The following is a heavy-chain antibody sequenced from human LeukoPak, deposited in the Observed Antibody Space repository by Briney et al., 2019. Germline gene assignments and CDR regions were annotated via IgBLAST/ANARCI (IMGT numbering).Heavy chain of an antibody. CDR3: AKKGTAATLDY. J-gene: IGHJ4*02. CDR2: ITWNSGSI. CDR1: GFTFDDYA. V-gene: IGHV3-9*01. Sequence: GGSLRLSCAASGFTFDDYAVHWVRQAPGKGLEWVSGITWNSGSIGYADSVKGRFTISRDNAKNSLYLQMNSLRAEDTALYYCAKKGTAATLDYWGQGTLVTVSS. D-gene: IGHD2-15*01.